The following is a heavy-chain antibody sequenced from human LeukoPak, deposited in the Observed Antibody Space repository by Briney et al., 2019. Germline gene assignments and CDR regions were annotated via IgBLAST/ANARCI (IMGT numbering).Heavy chain of an antibody. CDR2: ISRSGGTT. CDR3: AKDELAITTRGVLDYFAY. V-gene: IGHV3-23*01. J-gene: IGHJ4*02. CDR1: GFTFSSYS. D-gene: IGHD3-16*02. Sequence: PGGSLRLSCAASGFTFSSYSMNWVRQAPGKGLEWVSAISRSGGTTYYADSVKGRFIISRDNSKNTLYLQLNSLRAEDTALYYCAKDELAITTRGVLDYFAYWGQGTLVTVSS.